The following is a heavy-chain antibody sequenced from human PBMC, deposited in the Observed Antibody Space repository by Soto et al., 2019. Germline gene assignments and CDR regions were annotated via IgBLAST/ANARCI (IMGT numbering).Heavy chain of an antibody. V-gene: IGHV1-18*04. D-gene: IGHD2-15*01. Sequence: GASVKVSCKASGYTFTKYGINGVRQAPGQGLEWMGWISPFTGDTHYTQSLQGRITMTTDTSTSTAYMELRSLRSADTAVYYCARSCSGGSCHSAYWGQGTLVTVSS. CDR1: GYTFTKYG. CDR2: ISPFTGDT. J-gene: IGHJ4*02. CDR3: ARSCSGGSCHSAY.